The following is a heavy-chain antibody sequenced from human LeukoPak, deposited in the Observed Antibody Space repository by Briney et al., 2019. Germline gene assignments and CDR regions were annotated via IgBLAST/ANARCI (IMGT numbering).Heavy chain of an antibody. V-gene: IGHV3-48*01. Sequence: GGSLRLSCAASGFTFSSYSMNWVRQAPGKGLEWISYISNSSSTMYYADSVKGRFTISRDNAKNSLYLQMNSLRAEDTAVYYCARHLSGVTGYTYGRGIDNWGQGTLVTVSS. CDR3: ARHLSGVTGYTYGRGIDN. CDR2: ISNSSSTM. CDR1: GFTFSSYS. J-gene: IGHJ4*02. D-gene: IGHD5-18*01.